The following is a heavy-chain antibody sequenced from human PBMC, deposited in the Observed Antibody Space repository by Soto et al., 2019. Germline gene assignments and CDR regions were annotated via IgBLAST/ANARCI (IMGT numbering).Heavy chain of an antibody. D-gene: IGHD3-16*01. V-gene: IGHV3-23*01. CDR2: ISATGGGT. J-gene: IGHJ4*02. CDR3: AKDRRAGGNSAFYFDF. Sequence: GGSLRLSCAASGFKFSNYAMSWVRQAPGKGLEWVSLISATGGGTYYADSVKGRFTISRDNPHNTLYLQVHSLTAEDTAVYYCAKDRRAGGNSAFYFDFWGQGAQVTVSS. CDR1: GFKFSNYA.